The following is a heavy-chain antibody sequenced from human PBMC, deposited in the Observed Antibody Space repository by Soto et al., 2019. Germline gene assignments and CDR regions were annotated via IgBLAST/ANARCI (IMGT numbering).Heavy chain of an antibody. CDR2: IKSKTDVGTT. D-gene: IGHD3-10*01. CDR3: TTTDGSGG. CDR1: GFTFSNAW. Sequence: EVQLVESGGGLVKPGGSLRLSCAASGFTFSNAWMSWVSQAPGKGLEWVGRIKSKTDVGTTDYAEPVKGRFTISRDDSKITLYLQMNSLNTEDTSVYYCTTTDGSGGWGQGTLVTVSS. J-gene: IGHJ4*02. V-gene: IGHV3-15*01.